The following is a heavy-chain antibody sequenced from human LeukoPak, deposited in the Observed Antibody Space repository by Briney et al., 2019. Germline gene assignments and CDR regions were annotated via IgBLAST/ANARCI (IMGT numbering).Heavy chain of an antibody. J-gene: IGHJ4*02. Sequence: PGGSLRLSCVASGFMFNKYGMSWVRQAPGKGLEWVSVISGGGGRTYYRDSVKGRFTISRDNSKNTVYLQMNSLRAEDTAVYYCAKDVRDIVVLIDTYMYWGQGTLVTVSS. D-gene: IGHD2-21*01. CDR2: ISGGGGRT. CDR3: AKDVRDIVVLIDTYMY. V-gene: IGHV3-23*01. CDR1: GFMFNKYG.